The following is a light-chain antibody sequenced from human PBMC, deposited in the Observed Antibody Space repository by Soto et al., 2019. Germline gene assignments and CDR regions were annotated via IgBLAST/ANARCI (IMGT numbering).Light chain of an antibody. CDR1: QSVSSN. CDR2: GAS. CDR3: QQYNNWPPYT. Sequence: EIVMTQSPATLSVSPGERATLSCRASQSVSSNLGWYQQKPGQAPRLLIYGASTRATGIPARFSGSGSGTEFSLTISSLQSEHFAVYYCQQYNNWPPYTFGQATKLSIK. V-gene: IGKV3-15*01. J-gene: IGKJ2*01.